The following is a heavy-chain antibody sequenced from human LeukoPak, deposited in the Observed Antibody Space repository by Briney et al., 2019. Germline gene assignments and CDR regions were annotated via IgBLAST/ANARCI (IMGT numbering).Heavy chain of an antibody. Sequence: GGSLRLSCAASGFTFSNYDMNWVRQAPGKGLEWVSYISSSTSTIYYADSVKGRFTISRDNVKNSLYLQMNNLRAEDTAVYYCAGDLGLFCRGGSCHPYSWGQGTLVTVSS. CDR3: AGDLGLFCRGGSCHPYS. CDR1: GFTFSNYD. V-gene: IGHV3-48*04. D-gene: IGHD2-15*01. CDR2: ISSSTSTI. J-gene: IGHJ4*02.